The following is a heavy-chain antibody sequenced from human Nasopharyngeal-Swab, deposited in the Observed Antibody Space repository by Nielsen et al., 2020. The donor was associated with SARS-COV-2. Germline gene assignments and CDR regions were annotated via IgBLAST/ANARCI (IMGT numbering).Heavy chain of an antibody. CDR3: TTVKNVASAADF. CDR1: GFSFSSCS. J-gene: IGHJ4*02. D-gene: IGHD6-13*01. Sequence: GESLKISCAASGFSFSSCSMSWVRQAPGKGLEWVGRIKSKCRGETTDYTAPVKGRFTISRDDSKNMLYLQMNSLKTEDTAVYYCTTVKNVASAADFWGQGTLVTVSS. CDR2: IKSKCRGETT. V-gene: IGHV3-15*01.